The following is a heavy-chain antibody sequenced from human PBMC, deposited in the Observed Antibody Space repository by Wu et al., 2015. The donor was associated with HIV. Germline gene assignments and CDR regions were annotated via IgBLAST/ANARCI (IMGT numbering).Heavy chain of an antibody. J-gene: IGHJ4*02. CDR2: INPNSGGSGDT. CDR3: VSSAGTSYYFDY. V-gene: IGHV1-2*02. D-gene: IGHD2-2*01. CDR1: GYTFTGYY. Sequence: QVQLVQSGAEVKKPGASVKVSCKASGYTFTGYYMHWVRQAPGQGLEWMGWINPNSGGSGDTNYAQKFQGRVTMTRDTSISTAYMELSRLRSADTAVYYCVSSAGTSYYFDYWAREPWSPSPQ.